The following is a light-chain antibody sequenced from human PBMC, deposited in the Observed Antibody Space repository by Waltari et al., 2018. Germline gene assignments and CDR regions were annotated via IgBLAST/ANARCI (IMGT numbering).Light chain of an antibody. V-gene: IGLV5-37*01. J-gene: IGLJ3*02. CDR3: MFWPSNVWV. CDR2: YKSDSEK. CDR1: SDINVGDFN. Sequence: QPVLTQPPSSSASPGESARLTCTLPSDINVGDFNIYWYQQKPGSPPRFLLYYKSDSEKAQGSGVPSRFSGSKDASANAGILLSSGLQSEDEADYYCMFWPSNVWVFGGGTKRTVL.